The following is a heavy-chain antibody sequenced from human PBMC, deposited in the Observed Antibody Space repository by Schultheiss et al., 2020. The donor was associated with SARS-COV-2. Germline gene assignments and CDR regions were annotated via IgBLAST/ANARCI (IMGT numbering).Heavy chain of an antibody. CDR1: GFTFDDYA. J-gene: IGHJ4*02. CDR2: ISYDGSNK. D-gene: IGHD6-19*01. Sequence: GGSLRLSCAASGFTFDDYAMHWVRQAPGKGLEWVAVISYDGSNKYYADFVKGRFTISRDNSKNTLYLQMNSLRAEDTAVYYCAKTPGRQWLLPIDYWGQGTLVTVSS. CDR3: AKTPGRQWLLPIDY. V-gene: IGHV3-30*18.